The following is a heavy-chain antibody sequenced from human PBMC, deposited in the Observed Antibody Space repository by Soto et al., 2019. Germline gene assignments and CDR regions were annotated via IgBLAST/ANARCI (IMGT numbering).Heavy chain of an antibody. CDR3: ARDLSYSGYDSKGYYFDY. Sequence: SQTLSLTCAISGDSVSSNSAAWNWIRQSPSRGLEWLGRTYYRSKWYNDYAVSVKSRITINPDTSKNQFSLQLNSVTPEDTAVYYCARDLSYSGYDSKGYYFDYWGQGTLVTVSS. D-gene: IGHD5-12*01. J-gene: IGHJ4*02. CDR1: GDSVSSNSAA. CDR2: TYYRSKWYN. V-gene: IGHV6-1*01.